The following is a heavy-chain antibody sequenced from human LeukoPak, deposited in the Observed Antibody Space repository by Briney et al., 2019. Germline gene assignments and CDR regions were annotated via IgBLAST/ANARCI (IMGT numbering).Heavy chain of an antibody. D-gene: IGHD3-3*01. Sequence: ASVNVSCKASGYTFTDYYIHWVRQAPGQGLEWMASINPNSGRTNYGQKFQGRVTVTSVTSISTAHMQLDRVSSDDTAVYYCARVGKQFLESSMDVWGQGTTVIVSS. CDR1: GYTFTDYY. CDR3: ARVGKQFLESSMDV. V-gene: IGHV1-2*02. CDR2: INPNSGRT. J-gene: IGHJ6*02.